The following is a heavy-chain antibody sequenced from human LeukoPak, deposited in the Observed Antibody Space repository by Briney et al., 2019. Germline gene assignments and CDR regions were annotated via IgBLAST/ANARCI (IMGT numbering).Heavy chain of an antibody. CDR1: RLSISFYW. V-gene: IGHV3-7*04. CDR2: INQEGTEK. J-gene: IGHJ6*02. Sequence: GGSLRLSCAASRLSISFYWMRWVRQVPGKGLEWVANINQEGTEKNYVDSMKGRFTISRDNAKNSVYLQMNSLRDEDTAVYYCARDPEGDDYDMDVWGQGTTVTVSS. CDR3: ARDPEGDDYDMDV. D-gene: IGHD3-16*01.